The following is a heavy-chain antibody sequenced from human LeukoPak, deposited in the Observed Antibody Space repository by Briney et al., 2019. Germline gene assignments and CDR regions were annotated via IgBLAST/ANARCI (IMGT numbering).Heavy chain of an antibody. V-gene: IGHV4-59*12. D-gene: IGHD3-22*01. Sequence: SETLSLTCTVSGDSISSYYWSWIRQPPGKGLEWIGYIYYSGSTHYNPSLKSRVTISVDPSKNQFSLKLSSVTAADTAVYYCARALYYSSGYFFFDYWGQGILVTVSS. CDR2: IYYSGST. CDR3: ARALYYSSGYFFFDY. CDR1: GDSISSYY. J-gene: IGHJ4*02.